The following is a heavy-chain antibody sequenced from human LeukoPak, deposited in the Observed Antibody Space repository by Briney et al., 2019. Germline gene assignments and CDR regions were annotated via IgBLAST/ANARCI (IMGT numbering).Heavy chain of an antibody. V-gene: IGHV1-46*01. D-gene: IGHD2-21*01. J-gene: IGHJ5*02. CDR2: ISPSGGST. Sequence: ASVKVSCKAFGYTFTSNYMHWVRQAPGQGPEWMGVISPSGGSTTYAQKFQGRVTLTRDMSTSTDYLELSSLRSEDTAVYYCARDNSVRGEAWWFNPWGQGTLVTVSS. CDR1: GYTFTSNY. CDR3: ARDNSVRGEAWWFNP.